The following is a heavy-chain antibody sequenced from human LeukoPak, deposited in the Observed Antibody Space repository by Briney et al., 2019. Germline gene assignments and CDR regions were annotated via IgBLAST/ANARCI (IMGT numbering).Heavy chain of an antibody. V-gene: IGHV3-30-3*01. CDR1: GFTFSSYA. J-gene: IGHJ6*03. Sequence: GGSLRLSCAASGFTFSSYAMHWVRQAPGKGLEWVAVISYDGSNKYYADSVKGRFTISRDNSKNTLYLQMNSLRPEDTAVYYCARDGVVVVPATTVYYHMDVWGKGTTVTVSS. CDR2: ISYDGSNK. D-gene: IGHD2-2*01. CDR3: ARDGVVVVPATTVYYHMDV.